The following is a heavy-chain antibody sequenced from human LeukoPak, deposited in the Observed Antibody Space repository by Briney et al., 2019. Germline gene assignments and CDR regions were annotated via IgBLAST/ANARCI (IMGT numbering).Heavy chain of an antibody. D-gene: IGHD6-19*01. CDR1: GFTFSSYS. J-gene: IGHJ6*02. V-gene: IGHV3-15*07. CDR3: TTGLQWLDESDYYYYGMDV. Sequence: GGSLRLSCAASGFTFSSYSMNWVRQAPGKGLEWVGRIKSKTDGGTTDYTAPVKGRFTISRDDSKNTLYLQMNSLKTEDTAVYYCTTGLQWLDESDYYYYGMDVWGQGTTVTVSS. CDR2: IKSKTDGGTT.